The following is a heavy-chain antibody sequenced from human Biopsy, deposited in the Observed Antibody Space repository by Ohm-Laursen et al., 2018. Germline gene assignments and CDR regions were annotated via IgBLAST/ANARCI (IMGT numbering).Heavy chain of an antibody. D-gene: IGHD3-9*01. CDR2: NIPILGTG. Sequence: SSVKVSCRAPGGTFSNYGVNWVRQAPGQGLEWLGGNIPILGTGNYAQKFQDRVTVAADTSTSTATMELRSLRSDDTAVYYCATKLTGYFHHWGQGTLVIVSS. CDR1: GGTFSNYG. CDR3: ATKLTGYFHH. V-gene: IGHV1-69*06. J-gene: IGHJ1*01.